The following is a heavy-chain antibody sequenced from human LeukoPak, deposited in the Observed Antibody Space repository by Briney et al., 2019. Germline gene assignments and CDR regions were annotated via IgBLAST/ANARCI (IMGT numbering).Heavy chain of an antibody. V-gene: IGHV1-8*01. CDR1: GYTFTSYD. CDR3: ASYSYVPRYYYYGMDV. J-gene: IGHJ6*02. Sequence: ASVKVSCKASGYTFTSYDINWVRQATGQGLEWMGWMNPNSGNTGYAQKFQGRVTMTRNTSISTAYMELSSLRSEDTAVYYCASYSYVPRYYYYGMDVWGQGTTVTVSS. D-gene: IGHD5-18*01. CDR2: MNPNSGNT.